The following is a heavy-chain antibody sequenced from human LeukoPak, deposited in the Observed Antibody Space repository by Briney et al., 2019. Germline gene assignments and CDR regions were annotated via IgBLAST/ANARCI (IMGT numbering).Heavy chain of an antibody. CDR2: TYYRSKWYN. V-gene: IGHV6-1*01. Sequence: SQTLSLTCAVSGDSVSKNGAWNWIRQSPSRGLEWLGRTYYRSKWYNDYAESMEGRMTISQDTSKNQYSLHLNSVTPDDTAVYYCARDLGTTGWHTFDYWGQGTLVTVSS. CDR3: ARDLGTTGWHTFDY. D-gene: IGHD6-19*01. J-gene: IGHJ4*02. CDR1: GDSVSKNGA.